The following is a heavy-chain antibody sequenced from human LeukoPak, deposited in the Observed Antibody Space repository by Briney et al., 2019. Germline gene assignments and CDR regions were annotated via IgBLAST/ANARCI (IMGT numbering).Heavy chain of an antibody. CDR2: ISSSSSYR. CDR3: ARVSYRLQLFDY. V-gene: IGHV3-21*01. D-gene: IGHD5-24*01. Sequence: GGSLRLSCAASGFTFSTYSMNWVRLAPGKGLEWVSSISSSSSYRYYADSVKGRFTISRDNAKNSLYLQMNSLRAEDTAVYYCARVSYRLQLFDYWGQGTLVTVSS. J-gene: IGHJ4*02. CDR1: GFTFSTYS.